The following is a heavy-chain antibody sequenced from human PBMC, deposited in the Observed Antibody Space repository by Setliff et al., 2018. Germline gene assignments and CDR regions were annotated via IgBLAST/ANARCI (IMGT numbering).Heavy chain of an antibody. V-gene: IGHV3-11*06. D-gene: IGHD5-12*01. J-gene: IGHJ4*02. CDR1: GFTFSDFY. CDR3: TSEGYYSGYDDDAFDY. CDR2: ISSSSSYI. Sequence: GGSLIPSFAASGFTFSDFYMSWIRQTPGKGLEWGSSISSSSSYIYYADSVKVRFTISRDNAKNSLYLQMNSLRDEDTAVYYCTSEGYYSGYDDDAFDYWGQGTLVTVSS.